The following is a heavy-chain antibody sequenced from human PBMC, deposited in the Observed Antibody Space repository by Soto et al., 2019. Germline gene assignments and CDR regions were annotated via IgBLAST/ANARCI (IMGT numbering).Heavy chain of an antibody. CDR2: IYPGDSDT. V-gene: IGHV5-51*01. Sequence: GESLKISCKGSGYSFTSYWIGWVRQMPGKGLEWMGIIYPGDSDTRYSPSFQGQVTISADKSISTAYLQWSSLKASDTAMYYCARTAGGGYDFVETGPGVAFDIWGQGTMVTVSS. CDR1: GYSFTSYW. CDR3: ARTAGGGYDFVETGPGVAFDI. D-gene: IGHD5-12*01. J-gene: IGHJ3*02.